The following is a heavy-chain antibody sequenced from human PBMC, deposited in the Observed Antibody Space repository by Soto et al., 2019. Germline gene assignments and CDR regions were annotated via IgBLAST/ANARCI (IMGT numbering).Heavy chain of an antibody. D-gene: IGHD5-18*01. J-gene: IGHJ4*02. CDR2: ISASGGGT. Sequence: PGGSLRLSCAASGFTFRDYAMSWVRQAPGKGLEWVSGISASGGGTFYADSVKGRFSISRDIFKNTLYLQMNSLRAEDTALYYCAKDVQGWIQLWLMHWGQGTQVTVSS. V-gene: IGHV3-23*01. CDR3: AKDVQGWIQLWLMH. CDR1: GFTFRDYA.